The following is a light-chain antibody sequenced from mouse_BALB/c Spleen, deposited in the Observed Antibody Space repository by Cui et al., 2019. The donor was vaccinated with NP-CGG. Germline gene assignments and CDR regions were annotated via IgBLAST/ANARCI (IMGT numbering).Light chain of an antibody. CDR3: ALWYSNHWV. V-gene: IGLV1*01. Sequence: AVVTHEAALTTSPSETVTLTCRSSTGTVTTSNYANWVQEKPDHLFTGLIGGTNNRAPGVPARFSGSLIGDRAALTIMGAQTEDEAIYFCALWYSNHWVFGGGTKLTVL. CDR1: TGTVTTSNY. J-gene: IGLJ1*01. CDR2: GTN.